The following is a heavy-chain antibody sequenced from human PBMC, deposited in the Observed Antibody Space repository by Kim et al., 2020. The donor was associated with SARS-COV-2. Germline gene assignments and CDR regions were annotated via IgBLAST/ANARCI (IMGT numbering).Heavy chain of an antibody. D-gene: IGHD2-2*01. CDR3: ARDHGSYAVDY. CDR2: T. J-gene: IGHJ4*02. Sequence: TSYAQKCQGTVTLTRDTSTSTVYMGLSSLRSEDTAFYYCARDHGSYAVDYWGQGTLVTVSS. V-gene: IGHV1-46*01.